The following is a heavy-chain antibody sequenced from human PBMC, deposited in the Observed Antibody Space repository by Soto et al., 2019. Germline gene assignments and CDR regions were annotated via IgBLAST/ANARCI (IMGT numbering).Heavy chain of an antibody. J-gene: IGHJ5*01. CDR3: VRTDRYRLGWWIDF. CDR1: GGSINSYY. V-gene: IGHV4-59*01. Sequence: PSETLSLTCTVSGGSINSYYWSWIRQPPGKGLEWIAYIYYSGSTNYNPSLKSRVTISLDTSKSQFSLKVNSVTAADTAVYYCVRTDRYRLGWWIDFWGQGTLVTVSS. D-gene: IGHD1-1*01. CDR2: IYYSGST.